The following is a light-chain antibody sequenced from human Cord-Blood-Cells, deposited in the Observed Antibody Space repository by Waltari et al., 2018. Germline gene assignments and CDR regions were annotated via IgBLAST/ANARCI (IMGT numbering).Light chain of an antibody. Sequence: QSVLTQPPSASGTPGQRVNISCSGSSYNTGTNTVTWYQQLPGTAPKLLIYSNNQRPSGVPDRFSGSKSGTSASLAISGLQSEDEADYYCAAWDDSLNGVFGGGTKLTVL. V-gene: IGLV1-44*01. CDR3: AAWDDSLNGV. CDR1: SYNTGTNT. J-gene: IGLJ2*01. CDR2: SNN.